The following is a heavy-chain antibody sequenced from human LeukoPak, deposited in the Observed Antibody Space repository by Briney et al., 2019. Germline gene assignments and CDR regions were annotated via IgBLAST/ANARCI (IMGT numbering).Heavy chain of an antibody. J-gene: IGHJ4*02. V-gene: IGHV3-9*01. CDR2: ISWNSGSI. CDR3: ARDDMITFGGDDY. Sequence: GGSLRLSCAASGFTFDDYAMHWVRQAPGKGLEWVSGISWNSGSIGYADSVKGRFTISRDNAKNSLYLQMNSLRAEDTAVYYCARDDMITFGGDDYWGQGTLVTVSS. D-gene: IGHD3-16*01. CDR1: GFTFDDYA.